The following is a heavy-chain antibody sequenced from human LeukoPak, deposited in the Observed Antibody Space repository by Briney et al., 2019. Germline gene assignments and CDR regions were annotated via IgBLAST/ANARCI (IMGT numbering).Heavy chain of an antibody. J-gene: IGHJ5*02. Sequence: TSETLSLTCAVYGGSFSGYYWSWIRQPPGKGLEWIGEINHSGSTNYNPSLKSRVTISVDTSKNQFSLKLSSVTAADTAVYYCARRGFWNGYYTGSTFDPWGQGTLVTVSS. D-gene: IGHD3-3*01. CDR3: ARRGFWNGYYTGSTFDP. CDR1: GGSFSGYY. CDR2: INHSGST. V-gene: IGHV4-34*01.